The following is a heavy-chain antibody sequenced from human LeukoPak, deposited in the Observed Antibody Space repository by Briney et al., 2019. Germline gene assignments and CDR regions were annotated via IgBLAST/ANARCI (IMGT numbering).Heavy chain of an antibody. CDR3: ARAMSPHDAFDI. V-gene: IGHV3-66*01. CDR1: GFTVSSNY. CDR2: IYSGGRT. D-gene: IGHD5/OR15-5a*01. Sequence: PGGSLRLSCAASGFTVSSNYMSWVRQAPGKGVEWVSVIYSGGRTYYADSVKRRFNIPRDNSKNTLYLQMNSLRAEDTAVYYCARAMSPHDAFDIWGQGTMVTVSS. J-gene: IGHJ3*02.